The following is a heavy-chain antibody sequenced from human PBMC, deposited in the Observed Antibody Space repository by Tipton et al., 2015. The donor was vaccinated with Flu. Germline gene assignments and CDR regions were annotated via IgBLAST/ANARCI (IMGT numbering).Heavy chain of an antibody. V-gene: IGHV4-34*01. J-gene: IGHJ5*02. CDR3: ARGSWEVRFDP. Sequence: TLSLTCTVSGGSISDSDYYWSWIRQSPGKGLEWIGEINQSGRPNYNPSLKNRVTISVDTSKNQFSLSLTSVTAADTAMYYCARGSWEVRFDPWGQGTLVTVSS. CDR1: GGSISDSDYY. CDR2: INQSGRP. D-gene: IGHD1-26*01.